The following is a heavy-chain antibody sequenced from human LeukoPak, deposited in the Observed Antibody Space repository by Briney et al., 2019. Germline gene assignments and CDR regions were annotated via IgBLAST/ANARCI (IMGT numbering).Heavy chain of an antibody. Sequence: PSETLSLTCTVSGASMKDNYWSWIRQPAGKRLEWIGRIYSSGATDYSPSLKSRVTMSIETSKNQFSLNLRSVTATDTAVYYCARGPLMRVSGTIDYWGQGTLATVSS. D-gene: IGHD3-3*01. CDR1: GASMKDNY. J-gene: IGHJ4*02. CDR2: IYSSGAT. CDR3: ARGPLMRVSGTIDY. V-gene: IGHV4-4*07.